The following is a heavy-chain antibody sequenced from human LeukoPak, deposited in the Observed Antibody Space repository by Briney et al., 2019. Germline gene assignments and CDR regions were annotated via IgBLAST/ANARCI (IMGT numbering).Heavy chain of an antibody. Sequence: GASVKVSCKASGYTFTGYYMHWVRQAPGQGLEWMGWINPNSGGTNYAQKFQGRVTMTRDTSISTAYMELSRLRSDDTAVYYCAREGDGSYSYFDYWGQGTLVTVSS. CDR1: GYTFTGYY. V-gene: IGHV1-2*02. J-gene: IGHJ4*02. CDR3: AREGDGSYSYFDY. D-gene: IGHD1-26*01. CDR2: INPNSGGT.